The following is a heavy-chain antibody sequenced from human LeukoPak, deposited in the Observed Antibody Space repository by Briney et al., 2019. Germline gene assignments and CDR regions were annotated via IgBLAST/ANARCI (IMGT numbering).Heavy chain of an antibody. Sequence: GASVTVSCKASGYTFTCYYMHWVRQAPGQGLEWMGWINPNSGGTNYAQKFQGRVTMTRDTSISTAYMELSRLRSDDTAVYYCAREGYCSGGSCYSGNWFDPWGQGTLVTVSS. CDR2: INPNSGGT. CDR3: AREGYCSGGSCYSGNWFDP. D-gene: IGHD2-15*01. CDR1: GYTFTCYY. J-gene: IGHJ5*02. V-gene: IGHV1-2*02.